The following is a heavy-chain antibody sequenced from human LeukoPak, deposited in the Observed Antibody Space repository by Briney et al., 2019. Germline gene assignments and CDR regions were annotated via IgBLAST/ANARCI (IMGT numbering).Heavy chain of an antibody. CDR3: AKVWGHGGYPFDY. V-gene: IGHV3-23*01. CDR2: ISGNGGYT. J-gene: IGHJ4*02. Sequence: GGSLRLACAVSGFTFSSYAMSWVRQAPEKGLQWVSGISGNGGYTYYADSGKGRFTISRDNFKYALYLQMNSLRAEDTAIYYCAKVWGHGGYPFDYWGQGTLVTVS. CDR1: GFTFSSYA. D-gene: IGHD4-23*01.